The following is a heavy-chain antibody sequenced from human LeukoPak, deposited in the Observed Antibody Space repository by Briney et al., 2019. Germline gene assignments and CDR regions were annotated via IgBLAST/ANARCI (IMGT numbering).Heavy chain of an antibody. J-gene: IGHJ4*02. Sequence: PSETLSLTCAVSGVSISSGGYSWRWIRQPPGKGLEWIGYIYYSGSTYYNPSLKSRFTISVDTSKNQFSLKLSSVTAADTAVYYCARTEGGTVTIIDYWGQGTLATVSS. CDR3: ARTEGGTVTIIDY. V-gene: IGHV4-30-4*07. D-gene: IGHD4-11*01. CDR2: IYYSGST. CDR1: GVSISSGGYS.